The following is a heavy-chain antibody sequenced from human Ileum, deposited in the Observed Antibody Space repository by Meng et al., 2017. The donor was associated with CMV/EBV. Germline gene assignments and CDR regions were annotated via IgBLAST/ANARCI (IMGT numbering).Heavy chain of an antibody. CDR3: ARSPYGAHFDS. D-gene: IGHD4/OR15-4a*01. CDR1: GYTFTSYA. CDR2: INAGNDNT. V-gene: IGHV1-3*01. J-gene: IGHJ4*02. Sequence: QVPLVKSGAEVKKPGASAKVSCKASGYTFTSYARHWVRQAPGQSLEWMGWINAGNDNTKYSQKFQGRVTFSRDTSANTAYMELSSLRYEDTAVYFCARSPYGAHFDSWGQGTLVTVSS.